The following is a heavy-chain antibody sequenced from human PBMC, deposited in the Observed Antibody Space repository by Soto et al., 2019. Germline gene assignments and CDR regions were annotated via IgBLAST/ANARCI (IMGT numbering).Heavy chain of an antibody. V-gene: IGHV4-34*01. CDR2: INHTGST. D-gene: IGHD3-3*01. CDR3: ARGREIFGAVTPFDY. Sequence: SETLSLTCAVYGAPFSGYYWTWIRQPPGKGLEWIGEINHTGSTKYNPSLKSRVTISLDTSKNQFSLSLRSVTAADTAVYYCARGREIFGAVTPFDYWGQGTQVTVSS. CDR1: GAPFSGYY. J-gene: IGHJ4*02.